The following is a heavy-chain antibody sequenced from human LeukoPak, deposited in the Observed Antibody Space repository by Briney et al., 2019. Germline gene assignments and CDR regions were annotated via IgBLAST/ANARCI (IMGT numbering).Heavy chain of an antibody. J-gene: IGHJ4*02. CDR2: IDYDSSST. D-gene: IGHD3-22*01. CDR3: AKSSVTMIVVVIATSHFDY. CDR1: GFTISCDW. V-gene: IGHV3-74*01. Sequence: AGTLCLSCAVSGFTISCDWLHCGRRGPRRKWLGCFGIDYDSSSTNYADSVEDRFTISRGNVKTTLYLQINSLTAEDTAVYYCAKSSVTMIVVVIATSHFDYWGQGTLVTVSS.